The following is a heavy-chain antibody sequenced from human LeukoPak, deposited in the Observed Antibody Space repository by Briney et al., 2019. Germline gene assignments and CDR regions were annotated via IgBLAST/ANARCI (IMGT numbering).Heavy chain of an antibody. D-gene: IGHD3-22*01. CDR1: GFTFSSYA. Sequence: GGSLRLSCAASGFTFSSYAMSWVRQAPGKGLEWVSAISGSGGSTYYADSVKGRFTISRDNSKNTLYLQMNSLRAEDTAVYYCAKVNTKAGYYYDSSGYHAFDYWGQGTLVTVS. CDR3: AKVNTKAGYYYDSSGYHAFDY. J-gene: IGHJ4*02. V-gene: IGHV3-23*01. CDR2: ISGSGGST.